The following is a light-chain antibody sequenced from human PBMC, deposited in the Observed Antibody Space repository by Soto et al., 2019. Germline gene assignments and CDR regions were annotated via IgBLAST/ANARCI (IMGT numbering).Light chain of an antibody. CDR2: GNS. V-gene: IGLV1-40*01. CDR1: SSNIGAGYD. Sequence: QSVLTQPPSVSGAPGQGVTISCTGSSSNIGAGYDVHWYQQLPGTAPKLLIYGNSNRPSGVPDRFSGSKSGTSASLAITGLQAEDEADYYCQSYDSSLSGWEVFGGGTKLTVL. J-gene: IGLJ2*01. CDR3: QSYDSSLSGWEV.